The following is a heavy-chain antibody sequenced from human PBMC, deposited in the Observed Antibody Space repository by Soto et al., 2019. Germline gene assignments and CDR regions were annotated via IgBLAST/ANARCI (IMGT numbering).Heavy chain of an antibody. J-gene: IGHJ6*03. Sequence: SVKVSCKASGFTFTSSAVQWVRQARGQRLEWIGWIVVGSGNTNYAQKFQERVTITRDMSTSTAYMELSSLRSEDTAVYYCARGHTSSTSYYYYYMDVWGKGTTVTVSS. CDR3: ARGHTSSTSYYYYYMDV. CDR1: GFTFTSSA. D-gene: IGHD2-2*01. V-gene: IGHV1-58*01. CDR2: IVVGSGNT.